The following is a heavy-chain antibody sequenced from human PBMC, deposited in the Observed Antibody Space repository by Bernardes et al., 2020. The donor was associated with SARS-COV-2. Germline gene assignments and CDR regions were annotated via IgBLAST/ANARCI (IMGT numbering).Heavy chain of an antibody. CDR3: ARVRDYYDSRIGEFDY. CDR2: IYYSGST. V-gene: IGHV4-61*01. Sequence: SETLSLTCTVSGGSVSSGSYYWSWIRQPPGKGLEWIGYIYYSGSTNYNPSLKSRVTISVDTSKNQFSLKLSSVTAADTAVYYCARVRDYYDSRIGEFDYWGQGTLVTVSS. D-gene: IGHD3-22*01. CDR1: GGSVSSGSYY. J-gene: IGHJ4*02.